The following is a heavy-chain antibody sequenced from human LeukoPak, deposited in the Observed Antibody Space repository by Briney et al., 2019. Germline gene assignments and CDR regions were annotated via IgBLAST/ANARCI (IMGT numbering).Heavy chain of an antibody. CDR2: ISYDGGNK. D-gene: IGHD3-22*01. CDR1: GFTFNNYG. V-gene: IGHV3-30*18. Sequence: GGSLRLSCAASGFTFNNYGIHWVRQAPGKGLEWVALISYDGGNKYYADSVKGRFTISRDNSKNTLYLQMNSLRAEDTAVYYCAKGYYYDSDGYYQHFDYWGQGTLVTVSS. CDR3: AKGYYYDSDGYYQHFDY. J-gene: IGHJ4*02.